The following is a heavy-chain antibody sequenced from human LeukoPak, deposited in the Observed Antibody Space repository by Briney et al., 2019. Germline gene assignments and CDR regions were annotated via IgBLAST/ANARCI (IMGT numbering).Heavy chain of an antibody. J-gene: IGHJ6*02. Sequence: GSLRLSCAASGFTFSSYWMSWVRQAPGKGLEWVANIKQDGSEKYYVDSVKGRFTISRDNAKNSLYLQMNSLRAEDTAVYYCAREMTGYSDYYYYYGMDVWGQGTTVTVSS. CDR3: AREMTGYSDYYYYYGMDV. CDR1: GFTFSSYW. D-gene: IGHD3-9*01. CDR2: IKQDGSEK. V-gene: IGHV3-7*01.